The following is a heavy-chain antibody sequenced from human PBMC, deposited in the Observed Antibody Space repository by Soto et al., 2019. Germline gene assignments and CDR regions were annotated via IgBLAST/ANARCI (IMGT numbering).Heavy chain of an antibody. Sequence: QVQLGQSGDEVKKPGASVKVSCKASGYIFVNYGIAWVRQAPGQGLEWMGWISPYTGNTHSATKIQGRLTMTTDTSTSTVYMDLGTLTSDDPAVYYCVMVDNYVTPTPQDVWGQGTTVTVSS. V-gene: IGHV1-18*01. CDR2: ISPYTGNT. J-gene: IGHJ6*02. CDR1: GYIFVNYG. D-gene: IGHD3-16*01. CDR3: VMVDNYVTPTPQDV.